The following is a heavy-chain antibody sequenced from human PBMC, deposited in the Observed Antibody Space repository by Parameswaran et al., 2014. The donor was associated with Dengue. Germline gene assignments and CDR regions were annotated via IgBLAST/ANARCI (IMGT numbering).Heavy chain of an antibody. Sequence: VRQAPGKGLEWLSWISPSSRYTEYAESVRGRFTISRDNAESALFLQMNSLRDEDTAVYYCVRDGERTAGGSGPGDYWGQGALVTVSS. J-gene: IGHJ4*02. V-gene: IGHV3-11*06. CDR2: ISPSSRYT. CDR3: VRDGERTAGGSGPGDY. D-gene: IGHD2-15*01.